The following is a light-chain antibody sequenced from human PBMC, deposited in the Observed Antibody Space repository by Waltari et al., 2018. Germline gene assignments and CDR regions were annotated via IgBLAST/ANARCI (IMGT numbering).Light chain of an antibody. CDR2: AAS. J-gene: IGKJ3*01. V-gene: IGKV1-39*01. CDR1: QSISNY. Sequence: DIQMTQSTSSLSASVRDRVTITCRTSQSISNYLNWYQQKPGKAPKLLIYAASSLQSGVPSRFSGSGSGTQFTLTISSLEPEDFATYFCQQSYSTPFSFGPGTKVDIK. CDR3: QQSYSTPFS.